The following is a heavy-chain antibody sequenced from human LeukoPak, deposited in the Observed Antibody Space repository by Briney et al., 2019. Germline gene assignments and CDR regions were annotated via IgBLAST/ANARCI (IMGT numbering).Heavy chain of an antibody. CDR3: ARDRFTMVRGVIPNWFDP. Sequence: ASVKVSCKASGYTFTGYYMHWVRQASGQGLEWMGWINPNSGGTNYAQKFQGWVTMTRDTSISTAYMELSRLRSDDTAVYYCARDRFTMVRGVIPNWFDPWGQGTLVTVSS. CDR1: GYTFTGYY. CDR2: INPNSGGT. J-gene: IGHJ5*02. V-gene: IGHV1-2*04. D-gene: IGHD3-10*01.